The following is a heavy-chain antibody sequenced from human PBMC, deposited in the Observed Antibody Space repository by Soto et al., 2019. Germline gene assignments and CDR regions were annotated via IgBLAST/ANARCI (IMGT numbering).Heavy chain of an antibody. Sequence: VQLQESGPGLVKPSGTLSLTCAVSGGSISSSNWWSWVRQPPGKGLEWIGRVKSKTHGGTTDYAAPVKGRFTISRDDSENTVFLQMTSLKTEDTGVYYCATGGYYPDYWGQGTLVTVSS. CDR2: VKSKTHGGTT. V-gene: IGHV3-15*01. D-gene: IGHD3-10*01. J-gene: IGHJ4*02. CDR3: ATGGYYPDY. CDR1: GGSISSSNW.